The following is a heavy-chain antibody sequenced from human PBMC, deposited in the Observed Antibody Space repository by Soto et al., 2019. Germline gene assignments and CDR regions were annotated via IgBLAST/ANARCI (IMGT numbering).Heavy chain of an antibody. J-gene: IGHJ4*02. CDR1: GFTFSTSA. V-gene: IGHV3-30-3*01. CDR2: ISYGGNNK. D-gene: IGHD3-22*01. Sequence: QVQVVESGGGVVQPGGSLRLSCAASGFTFSTSAMHWVRQAPGKGLEWMAMISYGGNNKYYADSVKGRFTISRDISESTLYLQMNSLRTEETAVYYCAREEFEDGRGQFGYWGQGTLVSVSS. CDR3: AREEFEDGRGQFGY.